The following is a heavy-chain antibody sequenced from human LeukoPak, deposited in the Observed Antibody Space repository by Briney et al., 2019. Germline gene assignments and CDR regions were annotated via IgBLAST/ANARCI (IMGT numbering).Heavy chain of an antibody. V-gene: IGHV3-7*01. CDR3: ARDLTSGWQYYYYYYYMDV. J-gene: IGHJ6*03. CDR2: IKKDGSDK. Sequence: PGGSLRLSCAASGFTFSSYWMNWVRQAPGKGLEWVANIKKDGSDKNYLGSVKGRFTISRDNAKNSLYVQMNSLRVEDTAVYYCARDLTSGWQYYYYYYYMDVWGKGTTVTVSS. CDR1: GFTFSSYW. D-gene: IGHD6-19*01.